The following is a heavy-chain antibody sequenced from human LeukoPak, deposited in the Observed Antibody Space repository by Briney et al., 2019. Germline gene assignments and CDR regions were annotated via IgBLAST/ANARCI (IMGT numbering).Heavy chain of an antibody. V-gene: IGHV1-2*02. CDR3: ARQWFGKLLAQPVNFDY. Sequence: SVKVSCKASGYTFTGYYMHWVRQAPGQGLEGMGWINPNSGGTNYAQKFQGRVTMTRDTSISTTYMDLSRLKSDDTAVYYCARQWFGKLLAQPVNFDYWGQGTLVTVSS. CDR1: GYTFTGYY. CDR2: INPNSGGT. D-gene: IGHD3-10*01. J-gene: IGHJ4*02.